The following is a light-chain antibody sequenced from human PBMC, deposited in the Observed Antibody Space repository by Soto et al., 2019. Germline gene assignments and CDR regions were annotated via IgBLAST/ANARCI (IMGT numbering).Light chain of an antibody. V-gene: IGLV2-23*03. CDR3: CSYAGSSTV. Sequence: QSALTPPASMAWTPGQAITISCTGTSSDVGSYNLVSWYQQHPGKAPKLMIYEGSKRPSGVSNRFSGSKSGNTASLTISGLQAEDEADYYCCSYAGSSTVFGTGTKVTVL. CDR2: EGS. J-gene: IGLJ1*01. CDR1: SSDVGSYNL.